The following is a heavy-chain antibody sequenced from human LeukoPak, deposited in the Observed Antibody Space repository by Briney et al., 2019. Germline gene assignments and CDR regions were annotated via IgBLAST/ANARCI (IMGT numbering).Heavy chain of an antibody. V-gene: IGHV3-33*06. CDR1: GFTFSSNG. D-gene: IGHD4-17*01. Sequence: PGRSLRLSCAASGFTFSSNGMHWVRQAPGKGLEWVAVIWYDGSNKHYVDSVKGRFTISRDNSKNTVYLQMNSLRAEDTAVYYCVKGGESDYGDHFDYWGQGTLVTVSS. CDR2: IWYDGSNK. CDR3: VKGGESDYGDHFDY. J-gene: IGHJ4*02.